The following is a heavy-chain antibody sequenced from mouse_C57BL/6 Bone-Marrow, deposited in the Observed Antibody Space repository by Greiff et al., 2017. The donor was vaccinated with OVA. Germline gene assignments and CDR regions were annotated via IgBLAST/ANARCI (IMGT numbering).Heavy chain of an antibody. CDR2: ISSGSSTI. J-gene: IGHJ3*01. D-gene: IGHD1-1*01. Sequence: EVKLMESGGGLVKPGGSLKLSCAASGFTFSDYGMHWVRQAPEKGLEWVAYISSGSSTIYYADTVKGRFTISRDNAKNTLFLQITSLRSEDTAMYYCARKESYYGSSLFAYWGQGTLVTVSA. V-gene: IGHV5-17*01. CDR1: GFTFSDYG. CDR3: ARKESYYGSSLFAY.